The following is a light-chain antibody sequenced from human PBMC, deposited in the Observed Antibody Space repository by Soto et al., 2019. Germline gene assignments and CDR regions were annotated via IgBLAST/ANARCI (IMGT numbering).Light chain of an antibody. CDR1: QGISSY. V-gene: IGKV1-9*01. CDR2: AAS. CDR3: QQLNSYPHT. J-gene: IGKJ5*01. Sequence: EIQMTQSPSSLSASVEDRVIITCRASQGISSYLAWYQRKPGKAPKLLIYAASTLQSGVPSRFSGSGSGTDFTLTISSLQPEDFATYYCQQLNSYPHTFGQGTRLEIK.